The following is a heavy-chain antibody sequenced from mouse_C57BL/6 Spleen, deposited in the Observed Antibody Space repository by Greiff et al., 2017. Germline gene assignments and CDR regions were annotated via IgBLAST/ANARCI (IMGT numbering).Heavy chain of an antibody. J-gene: IGHJ2*01. CDR3: ARARQLRLPDY. D-gene: IGHD3-2*02. V-gene: IGHV5-16*01. CDR2: INYDGSST. Sequence: EVKLVESEGGLVQPGSSMKLSCTASGFTFSDYYMAWVRQVPEKGLEWVANINYDGSSTYYLDSLQSRFIISRDNAKNILYLQMSSLKSEDTAAYYCARARQLRLPDYWGQGTTLTVST. CDR1: GFTFSDYY.